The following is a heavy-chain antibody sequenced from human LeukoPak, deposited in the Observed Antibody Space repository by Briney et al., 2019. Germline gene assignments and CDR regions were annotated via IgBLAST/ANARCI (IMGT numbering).Heavy chain of an antibody. J-gene: IGHJ6*02. CDR2: ISGSGGST. CDR3: AKDPYYYDSSGYGYGMDV. CDR1: GFSFSSYA. V-gene: IGHV3-23*01. D-gene: IGHD3-22*01. Sequence: GGSLRLSCAASGFSFSSYAMAWVRQAPGKGLEWVSTISGSGGSTRYADSVKGRFTISRDNSKNTLYLQMNSLRAEDTAVYYCAKDPYYYDSSGYGYGMDVWGQGTTVTVSS.